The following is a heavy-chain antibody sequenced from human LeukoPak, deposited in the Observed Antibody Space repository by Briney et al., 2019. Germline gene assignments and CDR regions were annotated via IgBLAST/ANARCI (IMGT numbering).Heavy chain of an antibody. J-gene: IGHJ4*02. D-gene: IGHD6-13*01. CDR2: IYPGDSDT. CDR1: GYSFSNYW. CDR3: ARGDRAYSSSWYGQYYFDY. Sequence: GESLKISCKGSGYSFSNYWIGCVRQMPGKGLEWMGIIYPGDSDTRYSPSFQGQVTISADKSINTAYLQWSSLKASDTAMCYCARGDRAYSSSWYGQYYFDYWGQGTLVTVSS. V-gene: IGHV5-51*01.